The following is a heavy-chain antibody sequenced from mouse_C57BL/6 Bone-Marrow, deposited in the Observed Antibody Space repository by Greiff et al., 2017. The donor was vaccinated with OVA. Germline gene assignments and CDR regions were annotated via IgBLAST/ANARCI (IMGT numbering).Heavy chain of an antibody. CDR1: GYTFTDYY. V-gene: IGHV1-26*01. Sequence: EVQLQQSGPELVKPGASVKISCKASGYTFTDYYMNWVKQSHGKSLEWIGDINPNNGGTSYNQKFKGKATLTVDKSSSTAYMELRSLTSEDSAVYYCASWRHAWFAYWGQGTLVTVSA. CDR2: INPNNGGT. CDR3: ASWRHAWFAY. J-gene: IGHJ3*01.